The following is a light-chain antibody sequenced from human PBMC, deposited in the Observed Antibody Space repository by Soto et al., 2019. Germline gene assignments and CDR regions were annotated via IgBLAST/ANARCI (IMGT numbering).Light chain of an antibody. CDR2: KVS. CDR1: QNLLYSDGNTY. V-gene: IGKV2-30*01. CDR3: VDGTRWPYA. Sequence: DAVLTQSPLSLPVTLGQPASISCRSSQNLLYSDGNTYLNWFQQRPGQSPRRLIAKVSNRDSGVRDRFSRSGSGGDYTRKIGSVEAEDLLIDYGVDGTRWPYAFGQGTKLEIK. J-gene: IGKJ2*01.